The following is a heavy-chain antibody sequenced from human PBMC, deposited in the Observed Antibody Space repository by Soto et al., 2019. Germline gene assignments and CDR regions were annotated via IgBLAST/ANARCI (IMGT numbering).Heavy chain of an antibody. J-gene: IGHJ6*02. V-gene: IGHV3-48*02. CDR1: GFTFSSYS. Sequence: EVQLVESGGGLVQPGGSLRLSCAASGFTFSSYSMNWVRQAPGMGLAWVSYISSSSSTIYYADSVKGRFTISRDNAKNSRYLQMNSLSDEDTAVYYCARDQGWSYIYYYYGMDVWGQGTTVTVSS. D-gene: IGHD1-26*01. CDR3: ARDQGWSYIYYYYGMDV. CDR2: ISSSSSTI.